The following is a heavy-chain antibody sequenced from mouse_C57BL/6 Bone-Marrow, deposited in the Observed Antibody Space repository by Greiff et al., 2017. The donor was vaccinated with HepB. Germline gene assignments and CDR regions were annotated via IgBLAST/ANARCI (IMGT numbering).Heavy chain of an antibody. D-gene: IGHD1-1*01. CDR2: ISGGGGNT. CDR3: ARQGVYYGSSPYWYFDV. V-gene: IGHV5-9*01. CDR1: GFTFSSYT. Sequence: EVMLVESGGGLVKPGGSLKLSCAASGFTFSSYTMSWVRQTPEKRLEWVATISGGGGNTYYPDSVKGRFTISRDNAKNTLYLQMSSLRSEDTALYYCARQGVYYGSSPYWYFDVWGTGTTVTVSS. J-gene: IGHJ1*03.